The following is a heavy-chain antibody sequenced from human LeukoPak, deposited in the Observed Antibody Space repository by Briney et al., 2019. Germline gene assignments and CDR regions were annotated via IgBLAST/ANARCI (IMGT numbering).Heavy chain of an antibody. CDR1: GYTFTSYD. D-gene: IGHD4-23*01. J-gene: IGHJ4*02. CDR3: AREGRKDGGENDSSLDY. CDR2: INPSGGST. Sequence: ASVKVSCKASGYTFTSYDINWVRQATGQGLEWMGIINPSGGSTSYAQKFQGRVTMTRDTSTSTVYMDLSSLRSEDTAVYYCAREGRKDGGENDSSLDYWGQGTLVTVSS. V-gene: IGHV1-46*01.